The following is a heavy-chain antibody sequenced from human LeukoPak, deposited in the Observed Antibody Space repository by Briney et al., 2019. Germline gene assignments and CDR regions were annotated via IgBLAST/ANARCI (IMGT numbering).Heavy chain of an antibody. V-gene: IGHV1-69*04. Sequence: GASVKVSCKASGGTFSSYAISWVRQAPGQGLEWMGRIIPILGIANYAQKFQGRVTITADKSTSTAYMELSSLRSEDTAVYYCARDAGQWEPVDIFDYWGQGTLVTVSS. CDR1: GGTFSSYA. CDR3: ARDAGQWEPVDIFDY. D-gene: IGHD1-26*01. CDR2: IIPILGIA. J-gene: IGHJ4*02.